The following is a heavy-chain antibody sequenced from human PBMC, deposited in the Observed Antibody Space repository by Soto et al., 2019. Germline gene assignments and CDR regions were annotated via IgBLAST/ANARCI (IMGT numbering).Heavy chain of an antibody. CDR3: ARSLSSPRRPRALESDY. J-gene: IGHJ4*02. CDR1: GGSFSGYY. CDR2: INHSGST. D-gene: IGHD6-13*01. V-gene: IGHV4-34*01. Sequence: SETLSLTCAVYGGSFSGYYWSWIRQPPGKGLEWIGEINHSGSTNYNPSLKSRVTISVDTSKNQFSLKLSSVTAADTAVYYCARSLSSPRRPRALESDYWGQGTLVTVSS.